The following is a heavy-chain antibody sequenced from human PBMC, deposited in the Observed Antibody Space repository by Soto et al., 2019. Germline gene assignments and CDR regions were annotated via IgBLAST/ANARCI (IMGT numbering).Heavy chain of an antibody. CDR1: GGSFSGYY. V-gene: IGHV4-34*01. CDR3: ARFRFRRYYYDSSGYSD. J-gene: IGHJ4*02. CDR2: INHSGST. Sequence: SETLSLTCAVYGGSFSGYYWSWIRQPPGKGLEWIGEINHSGSTNYNPSLKSRVTISVDTSKNQFSLKLSSVTAADTAVYYCARFRFRRYYYDSSGYSDWGQGTLVTVSS. D-gene: IGHD3-22*01.